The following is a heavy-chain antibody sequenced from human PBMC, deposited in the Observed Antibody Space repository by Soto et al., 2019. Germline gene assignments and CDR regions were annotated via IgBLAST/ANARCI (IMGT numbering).Heavy chain of an antibody. J-gene: IGHJ4*02. Sequence: QVQLVQSGAEEKKPGASVKVSCKASGYTFTSYAMHWVRQAPGQRLEWMGWINAVNGNTKYSQKFQGRVTITRDTSASTAYMELSSLRSEDTAVYYCARSIVVVTALAYWGQGTLVTVSS. CDR3: ARSIVVVTALAY. D-gene: IGHD2-21*02. CDR2: INAVNGNT. V-gene: IGHV1-3*05. CDR1: GYTFTSYA.